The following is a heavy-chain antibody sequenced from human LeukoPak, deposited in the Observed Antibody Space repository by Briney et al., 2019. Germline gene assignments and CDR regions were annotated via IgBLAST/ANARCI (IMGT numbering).Heavy chain of an antibody. V-gene: IGHV4-59*01. CDR3: ARALQLGMAIDY. Sequence: ETLSLTCTVSGGSISSYYWSWIRQPPGKGLEWIGYIYYSGSTNYNPSLKSRVTISVDTSKNQFSLKLSSVTAADTAVYYCARALQLGMAIDYWGQGTLVTVSS. CDR1: GGSISSYY. D-gene: IGHD6-13*01. CDR2: IYYSGST. J-gene: IGHJ4*02.